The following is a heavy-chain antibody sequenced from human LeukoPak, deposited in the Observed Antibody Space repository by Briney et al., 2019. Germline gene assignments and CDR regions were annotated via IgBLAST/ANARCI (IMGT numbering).Heavy chain of an antibody. CDR2: MNPNSGNT. D-gene: IGHD3-3*01. CDR3: ARGSTYDFWSSYPNWFDP. Sequence: ASVKVSCKASGYTFTSYDINWVRQATGQGLEWMGWMNPNSGNTGYAQKFQGRVTITRNTSISTAYMELSSLRSEDTAVYYCARGSTYDFWSSYPNWFDPWGQGTLVTVSS. V-gene: IGHV1-8*03. J-gene: IGHJ5*02. CDR1: GYTFTSYD.